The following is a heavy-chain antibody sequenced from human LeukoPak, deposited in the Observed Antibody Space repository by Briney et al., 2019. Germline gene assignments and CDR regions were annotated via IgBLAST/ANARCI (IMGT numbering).Heavy chain of an antibody. V-gene: IGHV3-23*01. J-gene: IGHJ6*02. Sequence: PGGSLRLSCAASGFTFSSYAMSWVRQAPGKGLEWVSAISGSGGSTYYADSVKGRFTISRDNSKNTLYLQMNSLRAEDTAVYYCAKGAVVTTTTLVYGMDVWGQGTTVTVSS. CDR1: GFTFSSYA. CDR3: AKGAVVTTTTLVYGMDV. CDR2: ISGSGGST. D-gene: IGHD6-19*01.